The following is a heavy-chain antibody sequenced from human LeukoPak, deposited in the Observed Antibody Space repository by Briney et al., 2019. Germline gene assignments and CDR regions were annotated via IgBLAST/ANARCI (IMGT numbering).Heavy chain of an antibody. V-gene: IGHV3-7*03. CDR3: AKSSYYDSSGYYREYYFDY. Sequence: PGGSLRLSCAASGFAFSTYWMSWVRQAPGKGLEWVANIKQDGNEKYYVDSVKGRFTISRDNAKNSLYLQMNSLRAEDTAVYYCAKSSYYDSSGYYREYYFDYWGQGTLVTVSS. CDR1: GFAFSTYW. D-gene: IGHD3-22*01. J-gene: IGHJ4*02. CDR2: IKQDGNEK.